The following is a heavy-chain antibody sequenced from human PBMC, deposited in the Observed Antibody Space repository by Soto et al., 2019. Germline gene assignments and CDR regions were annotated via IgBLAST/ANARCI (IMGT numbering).Heavy chain of an antibody. CDR1: GGSISSYY. D-gene: IGHD1-7*01. V-gene: IGHV4-59*01. CDR3: ARRYGTTFDY. Sequence: ETLSLTCTVSGGSISSYYWSWIRQPPGKGLEWIGYIYYSGSTNYNPSLKSRVTISVDTSKNQFSLKLSSVTAADTAVYYCARRYGTTFDYWGQGTLVTVSS. J-gene: IGHJ4*02. CDR2: IYYSGST.